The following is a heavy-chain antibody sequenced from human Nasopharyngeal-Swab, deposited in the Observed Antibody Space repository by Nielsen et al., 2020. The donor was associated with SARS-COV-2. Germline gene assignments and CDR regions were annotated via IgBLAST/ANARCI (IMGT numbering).Heavy chain of an antibody. CDR3: AREGDIVVVPSPAGFDP. D-gene: IGHD2-2*01. V-gene: IGHV7-4-1*02. Sequence: ASVQVSCKASGYTFTSYAMNWVRQAPAQGLEWMGWINTNTGNPTYAQGFTGRFVFSLDTSVSTAYLQISSLKAEDTAVYYCAREGDIVVVPSPAGFDPWGQGTLVTVSS. CDR2: INTNTGNP. CDR1: GYTFTSYA. J-gene: IGHJ5*02.